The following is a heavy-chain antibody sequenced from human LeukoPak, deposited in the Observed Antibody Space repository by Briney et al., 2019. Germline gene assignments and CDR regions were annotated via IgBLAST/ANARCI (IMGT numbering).Heavy chain of an antibody. CDR2: IKYRGGT. J-gene: IGHJ4*02. Sequence: KTSETLSLTCALSGGSFNGYHWTWIRQSPDKGLEWMGEIKYRGGTTYNPAVKSRVTMSGDPSKQEFSLEMTSVTAADTAVYYCARDGVTIFKGEPYWGQGTAVTVSS. CDR1: GGSFNGYH. V-gene: IGHV4-34*01. D-gene: IGHD3-3*02. CDR3: ARDGVTIFKGEPY.